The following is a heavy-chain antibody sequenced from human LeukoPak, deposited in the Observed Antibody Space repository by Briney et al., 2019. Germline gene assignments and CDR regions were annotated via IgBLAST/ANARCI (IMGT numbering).Heavy chain of an antibody. Sequence: GESLKISCAASGFTFSSYAMSWVRQAPGKGLEWVSVISGSGGSTYYTDSVKGRFTISRDNSKNTLYLQMNSLRAEDTAIYYCAKDSYYYGSGSFYNYWGQGTLVTVSS. V-gene: IGHV3-23*01. CDR2: ISGSGGST. J-gene: IGHJ4*02. D-gene: IGHD3-10*01. CDR3: AKDSYYYGSGSFYNY. CDR1: GFTFSSYA.